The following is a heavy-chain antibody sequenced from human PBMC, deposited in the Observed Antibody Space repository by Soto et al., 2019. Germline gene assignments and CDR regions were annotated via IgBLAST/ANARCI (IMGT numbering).Heavy chain of an antibody. J-gene: IGHJ4*02. CDR3: ARGYYGSGSYFGFDY. CDR1: GFTFNIYA. D-gene: IGHD3-10*01. Sequence: PGGSLRLSCAASGFTFNIYAMTWVRQAPGKGLEWVSTTGATGRTTYYSDAVKGRFTVSRDNSKNTLYLQMNSLRAEDTAVYYCARGYYGSGSYFGFDYWGQGTLVTVSS. V-gene: IGHV3-23*01. CDR2: TGATGRTT.